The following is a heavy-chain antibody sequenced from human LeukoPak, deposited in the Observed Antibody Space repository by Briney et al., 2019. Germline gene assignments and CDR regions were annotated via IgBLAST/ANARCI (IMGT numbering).Heavy chain of an antibody. D-gene: IGHD5-12*01. V-gene: IGHV3-23*01. CDR1: GFTFSGSA. Sequence: GGSLRLSCAASGFTFSGSAMHWVRQAPGKGLEWVSLISGSGDRTFYADSVKGRFTISRDNSKNTLYLQVSSLRAEDTAVYYCARNRESEWLRFPLGYWGQGTLVTVSS. CDR2: ISGSGDRT. J-gene: IGHJ4*02. CDR3: ARNRESEWLRFPLGY.